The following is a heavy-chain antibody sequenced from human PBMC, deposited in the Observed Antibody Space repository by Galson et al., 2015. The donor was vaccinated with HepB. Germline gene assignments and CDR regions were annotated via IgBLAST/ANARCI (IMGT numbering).Heavy chain of an antibody. CDR2: INPSGGST. V-gene: IGHV1-46*01. J-gene: IGHJ1*01. D-gene: IGHD6-13*01. CDR1: GYTFTSYY. CDR3: ARDRGIAAAGTEYFQH. Sequence: SVKVSCKASGYTFTSYYMHWVRQAPGQGLEWMGIINPSGGSTSYAQKFQGRVTMTRDTSTSTVYMELSSLRSEDTAVYYCARDRGIAAAGTEYFQHWGQGTLVTVSS.